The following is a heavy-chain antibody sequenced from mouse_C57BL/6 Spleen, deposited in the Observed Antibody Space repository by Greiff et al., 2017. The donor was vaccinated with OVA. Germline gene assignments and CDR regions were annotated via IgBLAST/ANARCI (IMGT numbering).Heavy chain of an antibody. J-gene: IGHJ4*01. CDR2: IDPSDSDT. V-gene: IGHV1-52*01. Sequence: QVQLQQPGAELVRPGSSVKLSCKASGYTFTSYWMHWVKQRPIQGLEWIGNIDPSDSDTHYNQKFKDKATLTVDKSSSTAYMQLSSLTSEDSAVYYCARVDYDPYYAMDYWGQGTSVTVSS. CDR3: ARVDYDPYYAMDY. D-gene: IGHD2-4*01. CDR1: GYTFTSYW.